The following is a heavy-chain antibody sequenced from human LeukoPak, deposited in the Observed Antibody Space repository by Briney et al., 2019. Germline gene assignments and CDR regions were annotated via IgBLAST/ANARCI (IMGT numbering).Heavy chain of an antibody. CDR2: INSDGSST. J-gene: IGHJ6*03. V-gene: IGHV3-74*01. Sequence: QPGGSLRLSCAASGFTFSSYWMHWVRHAPGKGLVWVSRINSDGSSTSYADSVKGRFTISRDNAENSLYLQMNSLRAEDTAVYYCARAAIAAARIYYYMDVWGKGTTVTVSS. CDR3: ARAAIAAARIYYYMDV. CDR1: GFTFSSYW. D-gene: IGHD6-13*01.